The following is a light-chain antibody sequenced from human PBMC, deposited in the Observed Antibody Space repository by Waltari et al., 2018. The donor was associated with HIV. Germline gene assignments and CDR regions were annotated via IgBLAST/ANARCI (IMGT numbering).Light chain of an antibody. CDR3: QQYNVWPPWT. CDR2: GAS. Sequence: EVEMTQSPAFLSVSLGERATLSCRAGQNVSTYLAWLQQKPDQAPRLLIYGASIRAAGVPARISGSGSGTQFTLTISGLQSEDSAMYYCQQYNVWPPWTFGQGTKLE. V-gene: IGKV3-15*01. CDR1: QNVSTY. J-gene: IGKJ1*01.